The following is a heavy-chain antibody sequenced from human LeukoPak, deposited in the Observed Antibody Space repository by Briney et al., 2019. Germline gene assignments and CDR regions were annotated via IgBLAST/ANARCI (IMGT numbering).Heavy chain of an antibody. CDR2: MNPNSGNT. J-gene: IGHJ4*02. Sequence: GASVKVSCKASGGTFSSYAISWVRQAPGQGLEWMGWMNPNSGNTGYAQKFQGRVTMTRNTSISTAYMELSSLRSEDTAVYYCARSSSWSDDYWGQGALVTVSS. V-gene: IGHV1-8*02. CDR3: ARSSSWSDDY. CDR1: GGTFSSYA. D-gene: IGHD6-13*01.